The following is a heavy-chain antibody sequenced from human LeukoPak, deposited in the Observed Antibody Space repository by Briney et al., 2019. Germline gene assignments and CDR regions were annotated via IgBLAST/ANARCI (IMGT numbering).Heavy chain of an antibody. D-gene: IGHD5-18*01. CDR2: IYYSVTT. Sequence: ASETLSLTCTVSSGSISSSYYWGWMRQPPGKGLEWIGTIYYSVTTYYNPSLKSRVTISVDTSKNQFSLKLSSVTAADTAMYYCARPTYNYGTDYWGQGTLVTVSS. CDR3: ARPTYNYGTDY. V-gene: IGHV4-39*01. J-gene: IGHJ4*02. CDR1: SGSISSSYY.